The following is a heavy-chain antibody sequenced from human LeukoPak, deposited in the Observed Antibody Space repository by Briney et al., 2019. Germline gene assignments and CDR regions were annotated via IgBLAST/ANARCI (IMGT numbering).Heavy chain of an antibody. CDR1: GFTFSSDS. Sequence: GGSLRLSCAAFGFTFSSDSMNWVRQAPGKGLEWVSSISSSSSYIYYADSVKGRFTISRDNAKNSLYLQMNSLRAEDTAVYYCARDPERYSSSSGFGESDAFDIWGQGTMVTVSS. D-gene: IGHD6-6*01. CDR3: ARDPERYSSSSGFGESDAFDI. J-gene: IGHJ3*02. V-gene: IGHV3-21*01. CDR2: ISSSSSYI.